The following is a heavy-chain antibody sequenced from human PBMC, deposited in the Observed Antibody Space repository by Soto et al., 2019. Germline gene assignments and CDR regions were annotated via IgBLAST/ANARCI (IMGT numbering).Heavy chain of an antibody. CDR2: IFYTGST. Sequence: QVQLQESGPGLVKPSETLSLTCTVSGVSISSSYWSWIRQPPGKGLEWIGYIFYTGSTNYNPSLKSRVTISLDKSKNHFSLKLTSVTAADTAVYYCARGYYYYYIDVWGRGTTVTVSS. CDR1: GVSISSSY. CDR3: ARGYYYYYIDV. V-gene: IGHV4-59*01. J-gene: IGHJ6*03.